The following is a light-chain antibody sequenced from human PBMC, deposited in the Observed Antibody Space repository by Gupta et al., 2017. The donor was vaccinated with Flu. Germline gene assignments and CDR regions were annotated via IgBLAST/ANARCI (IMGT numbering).Light chain of an antibody. V-gene: IGLV2-14*01. CDR3: TSHTSSNTWV. CDR2: EVS. CDR1: SSDVGRYNF. Sequence: SITISCTGTSSDVGRYNFVSWFQQHPGKAPKLMIYEVSNRPSGVSNRFSGSKSGNTASLTSSGLQAEDEADYYCTSHTSSNTWVFGGGTKLTVL. J-gene: IGLJ3*02.